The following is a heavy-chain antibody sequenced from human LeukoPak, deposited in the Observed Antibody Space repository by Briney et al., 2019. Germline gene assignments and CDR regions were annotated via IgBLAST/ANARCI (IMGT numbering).Heavy chain of an antibody. Sequence: GGSLRLSCIASGFIFSSDALNWVRQAPGKGLEWVSSISSSSSYIYYADSVKGRFTISRDNAKNSLYLQMNSLRAEDTAVYYCARDLPPTYYWGQGTLVTVSS. V-gene: IGHV3-21*01. J-gene: IGHJ4*02. CDR3: ARDLPPTYY. CDR1: GFIFSSDA. CDR2: ISSSSSYI.